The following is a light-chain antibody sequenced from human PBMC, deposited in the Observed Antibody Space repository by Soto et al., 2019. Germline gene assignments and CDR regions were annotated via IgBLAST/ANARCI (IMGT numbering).Light chain of an antibody. CDR3: QQYNSYPWT. CDR1: QRISGW. CDR2: KAS. V-gene: IGKV1-5*03. J-gene: IGKJ1*01. Sequence: DIQMTQSPSTLSASVGNRVTITCRASQRISGWLAWYQQKPGKAPKLLIYKASSLESGVPSRFSGSGSGTEFTLTISSLQPDDFATYYCQQYNSYPWTFGQGTKVEIK.